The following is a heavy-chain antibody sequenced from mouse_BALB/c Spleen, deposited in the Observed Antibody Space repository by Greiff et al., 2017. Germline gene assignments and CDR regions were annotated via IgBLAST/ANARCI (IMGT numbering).Heavy chain of an antibody. CDR3: ARLPYYGNRGYAMDY. CDR1: GYTFSSYW. Sequence: VQLQQSGAELMKPGASVKISCKATGYTFSSYWIEWVKQRPGHGLEWIGEILPGSGSTNYNEKFKGKATFTADTSSNTAYMQLSSLTSEDSAVDYCARLPYYGNRGYAMDYWGQGTSVTVSS. J-gene: IGHJ4*01. CDR2: ILPGSGST. D-gene: IGHD2-10*01. V-gene: IGHV1-9*01.